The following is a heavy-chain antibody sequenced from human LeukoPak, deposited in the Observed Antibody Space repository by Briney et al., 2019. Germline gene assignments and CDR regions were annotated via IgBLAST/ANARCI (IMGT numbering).Heavy chain of an antibody. CDR1: GFTFSSYW. D-gene: IGHD3-22*01. CDR2: IKQGGSEK. CDR3: ARDSGRSGYLASYFDY. Sequence: GGSLSLSCAPSGFTFSSYWVSWVRQAPGKGREWVANIKQGGSEKYYVDPVKGRFTISRDNAKNSLYLQMNSLRAEDTAVYYCARDSGRSGYLASYFDYWGQGTLVTVSS. J-gene: IGHJ4*02. V-gene: IGHV3-7*01.